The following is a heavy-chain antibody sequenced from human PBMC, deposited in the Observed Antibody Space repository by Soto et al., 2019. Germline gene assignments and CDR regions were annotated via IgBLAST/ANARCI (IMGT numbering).Heavy chain of an antibody. CDR3: AREVVVGASTRYYFDY. V-gene: IGHV3-23*01. J-gene: IGHJ4*02. D-gene: IGHD1-26*01. CDR2: ISGSGGST. Sequence: GGSLRLSCAASGFPFSSYAMTWVRQAPGKGLEWVSVISGSGGSTYYADSVKGRFTISRDNSKNTLYLQMNSLRAEDTAVYYCAREVVVGASTRYYFDYWGQGTLVTVSS. CDR1: GFPFSSYA.